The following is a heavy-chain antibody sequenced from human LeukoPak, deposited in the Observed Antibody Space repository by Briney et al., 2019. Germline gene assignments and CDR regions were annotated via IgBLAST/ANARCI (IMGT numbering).Heavy chain of an antibody. Sequence: ASVKVSCKASGYTFTGYYMHWVRQAPGQGLEWMGWINPNSGGTNYAQKFQGRVTMTRDTSISTAYMELSRLRSDDTAVYYCARVRGPQLSYFDYWGQGTLVTVSS. D-gene: IGHD3-10*01. CDR3: ARVRGPQLSYFDY. CDR1: GYTFTGYY. CDR2: INPNSGGT. J-gene: IGHJ4*02. V-gene: IGHV1-2*02.